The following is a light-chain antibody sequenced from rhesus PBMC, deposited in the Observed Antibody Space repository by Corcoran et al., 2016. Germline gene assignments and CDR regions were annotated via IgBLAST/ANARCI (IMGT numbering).Light chain of an antibody. CDR1: ENVNNY. V-gene: IGKV1-74*01. CDR3: QHSYGTPLT. J-gene: IGKJ4*01. Sequence: DIQMTQSPSSLPASVGDRVTITCRASENVNNYLHWYQQRPGKAPKLLIYKASTLQSGVPSRFSGSGSGTDFTLTISSLQPEDFTTYYCQHSYGTPLTFGGGTKVELK. CDR2: KAS.